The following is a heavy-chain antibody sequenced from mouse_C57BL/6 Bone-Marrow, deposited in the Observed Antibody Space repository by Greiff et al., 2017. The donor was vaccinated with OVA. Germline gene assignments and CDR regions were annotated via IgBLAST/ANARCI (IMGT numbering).Heavy chain of an antibody. CDR2: IYPRSGNT. J-gene: IGHJ3*01. CDR3: AKDSSGYGFAY. Sequence: VQLVESGAELARPGASVKLSCKASGYTFTSYGISWVKQRTGQGLEWIGEIYPRSGNTYYNEKFKGKATLTADKSSSTAYMELRSLTSEDSAVYFCAKDSSGYGFAYWGQGTLVTVSA. V-gene: IGHV1-81*01. CDR1: GYTFTSYG. D-gene: IGHD3-2*02.